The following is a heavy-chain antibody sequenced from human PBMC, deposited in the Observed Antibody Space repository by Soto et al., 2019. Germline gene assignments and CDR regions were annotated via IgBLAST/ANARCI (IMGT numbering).Heavy chain of an antibody. J-gene: IGHJ6*02. CDR3: ARGPNEWFRFYYAMDV. CDR1: GYTFTSYG. D-gene: IGHD3-3*01. V-gene: IGHV1-18*01. CDR2: ISAYNGNT. Sequence: VSVKVSCKASGYTFTSYGISWVRQAPGQGLEWMGWISAYNGNTNYAQKLQGRVTMTTDTSTSTAYMELRSLRSDDTAVYYCARGPNEWFRFYYAMDVWGQGTTVTVSS.